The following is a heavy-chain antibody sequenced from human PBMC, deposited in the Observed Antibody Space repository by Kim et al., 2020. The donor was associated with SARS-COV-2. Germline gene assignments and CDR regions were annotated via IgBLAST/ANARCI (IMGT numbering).Heavy chain of an antibody. CDR2: LSYDGSSQ. CDR1: GFNFGIYG. Sequence: GGSLRLSCVASGFNFGIYGMHWVRQAPGKGLEWVAFLSYDGSSQAYGDSVKGRLTISRDNSKNTLYLQLNSLRPEDTAVYYCAKDLKSGGYYYYYGMDV. V-gene: IGHV3-30*18. J-gene: IGHJ6*01. CDR3: AKDLKSGGYYYYYGMDV. D-gene: IGHD1-26*01.